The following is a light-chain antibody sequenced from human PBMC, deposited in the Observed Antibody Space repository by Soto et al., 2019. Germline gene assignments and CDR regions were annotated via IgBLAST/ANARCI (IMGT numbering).Light chain of an antibody. J-gene: IGKJ1*01. CDR1: QSVRSN. CDR3: QQYNNWPPWT. V-gene: IGKV3-15*01. CDR2: GAS. Sequence: EVVMTQSPATLSVSPGERATLSCRASQSVRSNLAWYQQKPGQAPRLLIYGASTRATGIPARFSGSGSGTEFTLTISSPQSEDFEVYYCQQYNNWPPWTCGQGTKVEI.